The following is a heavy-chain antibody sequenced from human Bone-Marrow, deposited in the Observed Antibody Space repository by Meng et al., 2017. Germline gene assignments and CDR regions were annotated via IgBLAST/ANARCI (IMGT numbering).Heavy chain of an antibody. J-gene: IGHJ5*02. D-gene: IGHD3-10*01. V-gene: IGHV3-30*01. CDR2: ISYDGSNK. CDR1: GFTFSSYA. Sequence: GGSLRLSCAASGFTFSSYAMHWVRQAPGKGLEWVAVISYDGSNKYYADSVKGRFTISRDNSKNTLYLQMNSLRAEDTAVYYCARDSQPNYYGSGSYDWFDPWGQGTLVTVSS. CDR3: ARDSQPNYYGSGSYDWFDP.